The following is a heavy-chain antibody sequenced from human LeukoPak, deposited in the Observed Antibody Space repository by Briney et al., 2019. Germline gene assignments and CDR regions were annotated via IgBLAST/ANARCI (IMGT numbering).Heavy chain of an antibody. J-gene: IGHJ6*04. Sequence: PSETLSLTCTVSGGSISSGSYYWNWIRQPAGKGLEWIGRIYTSGSTNCNPSLKSRVTISVDTSKNQFSLKLSSVTAADTAVYYCARDYSAIFGVWGKGTTATVSS. D-gene: IGHD3-3*01. V-gene: IGHV4-61*02. CDR3: ARDYSAIFGV. CDR2: IYTSGST. CDR1: GGSISSGSYY.